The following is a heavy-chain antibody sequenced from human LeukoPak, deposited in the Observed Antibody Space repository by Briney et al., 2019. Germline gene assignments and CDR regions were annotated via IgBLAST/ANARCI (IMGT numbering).Heavy chain of an antibody. J-gene: IGHJ5*02. CDR1: GGSISSYY. V-gene: IGHV4-4*07. CDR3: ARMYYDILTGLNWFDP. D-gene: IGHD3-9*01. CDR2: IYTSGST. Sequence: SETLSLTCTVSGGSISSYYWSWIRQPAGKGLEWIGRIYTSGSTNYNPSLKSRVTMSVDTSKNQFSLKLSSVTAADTAVYYCARMYYDILTGLNWFDPWGQGTLVTVSS.